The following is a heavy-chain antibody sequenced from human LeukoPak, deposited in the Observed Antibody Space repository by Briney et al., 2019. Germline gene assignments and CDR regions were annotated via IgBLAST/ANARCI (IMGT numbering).Heavy chain of an antibody. CDR2: IYSGGST. V-gene: IGHV3-66*01. CDR1: GFTVSSNY. CDR3: ARLGSYDSSGYYLYYFDY. Sequence: PGGSLRLSCAASGFTVSSNYMSWVRQAPGKGLEWVSVIYSGGSTYYADSVKGRFTISRDNSKNTLYLQMNSLRAEDTAVYYCARLGSYDSSGYYLYYFDYWGQGTLVTVSS. J-gene: IGHJ4*02. D-gene: IGHD3-22*01.